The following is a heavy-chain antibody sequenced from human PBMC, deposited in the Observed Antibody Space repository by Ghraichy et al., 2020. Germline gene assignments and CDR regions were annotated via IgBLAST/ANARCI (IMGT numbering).Heavy chain of an antibody. CDR3: ARLGYSSGPKRFVLTKDTRDYYYYYMDV. D-gene: IGHD6-19*01. J-gene: IGHJ6*03. CDR2: IYYSGST. V-gene: IGHV4-39*01. Sequence: SETLSLTCTVSGGSISSSSYYWGWIRQPPGKGLEWIGSIYYSGSTYYNPSLKSRVTISVDTSKNQFSLKLSSVTAADTAVYYCARLGYSSGPKRFVLTKDTRDYYYYYMDVWGKGTTVTVSS. CDR1: GGSISSSSYY.